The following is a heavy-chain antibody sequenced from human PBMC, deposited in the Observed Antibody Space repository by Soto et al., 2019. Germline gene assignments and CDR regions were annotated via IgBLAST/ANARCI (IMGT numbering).Heavy chain of an antibody. J-gene: IGHJ3*02. CDR2: IYYSGST. CDR3: ARTYYDILTGYSQRADAFDI. CDR1: GGSISSYY. V-gene: IGHV4-59*01. Sequence: SETLSLTCTVSGGSISSYYWSWIRQPPGKGLEWIGYIYYSGSTNYNPSLKSRVTISVDTSENQFPLKLSSVTAADTAVYYCARTYYDILTGYSQRADAFDIWGQGTMVTVSS. D-gene: IGHD3-9*01.